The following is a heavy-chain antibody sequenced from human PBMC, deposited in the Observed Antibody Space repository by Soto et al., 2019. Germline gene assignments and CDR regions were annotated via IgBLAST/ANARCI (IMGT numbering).Heavy chain of an antibody. CDR2: INAGNGNT. D-gene: IGHD4-4*01. V-gene: IGHV1-3*01. Sequence: ASVKVSCKASGYTFTSYAMHWVRQAPGQRLEWMGWINAGNGNTKYSQKFQGRVTITRDTSASTAYMELSSLRSEDTAVYYCAREITVTVNYYYYMDVWGKGTTVTVSS. J-gene: IGHJ6*03. CDR3: AREITVTVNYYYYMDV. CDR1: GYTFTSYA.